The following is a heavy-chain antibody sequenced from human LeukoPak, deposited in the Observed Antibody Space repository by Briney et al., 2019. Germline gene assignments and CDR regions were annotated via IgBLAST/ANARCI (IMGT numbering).Heavy chain of an antibody. V-gene: IGHV1-24*01. CDR1: GYTLTELS. Sequence: ASVKVSCKVSGYTLTELSVHWVRQAPGKGLEWMGGFDPEDGETIYAQKFQGRVTMTEDTSTDTAYMELSSLRSEDTAVYYCATFGEQWLGFDYWGQGTLVTVSS. CDR3: ATFGEQWLGFDY. D-gene: IGHD6-19*01. CDR2: FDPEDGET. J-gene: IGHJ4*02.